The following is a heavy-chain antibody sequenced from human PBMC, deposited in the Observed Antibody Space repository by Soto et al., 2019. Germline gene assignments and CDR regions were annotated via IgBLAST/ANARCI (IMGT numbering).Heavy chain of an antibody. Sequence: GGSLRLSCAVSGFSFSIHDMTWVRQAPGKGLEWVSTIDNGGTTFYADSVKGRFTISRDNSKNTLYLQMNGLKVEDTAVYYCAKERVGGHHWFDPWGQGALVTVSS. J-gene: IGHJ5*01. CDR2: IDNGGTT. CDR3: AKERVGGHHWFDP. V-gene: IGHV3-23*01. D-gene: IGHD6-19*01. CDR1: GFSFSIHD.